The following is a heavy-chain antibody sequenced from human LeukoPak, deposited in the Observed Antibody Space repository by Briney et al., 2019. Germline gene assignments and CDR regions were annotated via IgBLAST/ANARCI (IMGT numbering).Heavy chain of an antibody. Sequence: SGPTLVEPTQTLTLTCTFSGFSLRTTGVAVGWIRQPPGKALEWLAVTYWNNDKSYSPSLKSRLTITKDTSKNQVVLTMTNMDPVDTATYYCAHDTTIYDSSGEDVPFDAFDIWGQGTMVTVSS. CDR3: AHDTTIYDSSGEDVPFDAFDI. CDR2: TYWNNDK. J-gene: IGHJ3*02. D-gene: IGHD3-22*01. CDR1: GFSLRTTGVA. V-gene: IGHV2-5*01.